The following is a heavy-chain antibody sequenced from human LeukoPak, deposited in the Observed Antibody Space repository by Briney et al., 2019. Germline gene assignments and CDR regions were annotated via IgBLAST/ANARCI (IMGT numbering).Heavy chain of an antibody. CDR1: GYTFTGYY. CDR3: ARDPYIWSGCDY. V-gene: IGHV1-2*02. Sequence: ASVKVSCKASGYTFTGYYMHWVRQAPGQGLEWMGWINPNSDGTNSAQKFQGRVTMTRDTSISTAYMELSRLRSDDTAVYYCARDPYIWSGCDYWGQGTLVTVSS. D-gene: IGHD3-3*01. CDR2: INPNSDGT. J-gene: IGHJ4*02.